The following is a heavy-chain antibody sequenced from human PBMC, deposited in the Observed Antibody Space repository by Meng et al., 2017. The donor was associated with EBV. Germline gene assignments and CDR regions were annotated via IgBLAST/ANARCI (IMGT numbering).Heavy chain of an antibody. CDR1: GGTFSSYA. J-gene: IGHJ4*02. CDR2: IIPIFGTA. D-gene: IGHD6-13*01. CDR3: ARAEIAAAGRLDY. V-gene: IGHV1-69*06. Sequence: QVQQVLSWSEVKEPGDSVKVSCKASGGTFSSYAISWVRQSPGQGLEWMGGIIPIFGTANYAQKFQGRVTITADKSTSTAYMELSSLRSEDTAVYYCARAEIAAAGRLDYWGQGTLVTVSS.